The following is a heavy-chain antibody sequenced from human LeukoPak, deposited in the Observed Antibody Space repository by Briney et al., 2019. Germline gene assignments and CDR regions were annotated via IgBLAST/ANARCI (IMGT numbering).Heavy chain of an antibody. V-gene: IGHV1-2*02. Sequence: GASVKVSCKASGYTFSNYGMSWVRQAPGQGLEWMAWINPNSGDTNSAQNFQGRVTTTRDTSINTAYMELSRLGADGTAVYYCARGDDGAAYYFPNYFVYWGQGTLVTVSS. D-gene: IGHD3-22*01. J-gene: IGHJ4*02. CDR3: ARGDDGAAYYFPNYFVY. CDR1: GYTFSNYG. CDR2: INPNSGDT.